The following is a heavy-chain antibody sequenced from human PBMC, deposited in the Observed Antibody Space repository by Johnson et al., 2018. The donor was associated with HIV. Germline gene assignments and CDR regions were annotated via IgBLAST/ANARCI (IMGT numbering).Heavy chain of an antibody. CDR3: ARGGLGYQNIHDPFDI. D-gene: IGHD3-16*02. CDR2: IWYDGSNK. J-gene: IGHJ3*02. V-gene: IGHV3-33*01. CDR1: GFTFSSYG. Sequence: QVQLVESGGGVVQPGRSLRLSCAASGFTFSSYGMHWVRQAPGKGLEWVAVIWYDGSNKYYADSMKGRFTISRDNAKNSLYLQMNSLRAEDTAFYYCARGGLGYQNIHDPFDIWGQGTMVTVSS.